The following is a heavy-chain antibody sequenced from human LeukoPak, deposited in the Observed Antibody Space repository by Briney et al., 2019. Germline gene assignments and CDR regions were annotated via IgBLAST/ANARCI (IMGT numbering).Heavy chain of an antibody. CDR1: GFTFSSYD. CDR3: ARDLDDSSGYDYFDY. J-gene: IGHJ4*02. V-gene: IGHV3-48*03. CDR2: ISSSGSTI. Sequence: GGSLRLSCAASGFTFSSYDMNWIRQAPGKGLEWVSYISSSGSTIYYADSVKGRFTISRDNAKNSLYLQMNSLIAEDSAVYYCARDLDDSSGYDYFDYWGQGTLVTVSS. D-gene: IGHD3-22*01.